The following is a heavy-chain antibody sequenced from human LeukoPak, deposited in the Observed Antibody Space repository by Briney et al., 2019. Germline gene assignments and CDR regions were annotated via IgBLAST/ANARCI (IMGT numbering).Heavy chain of an antibody. J-gene: IGHJ3*02. CDR1: GFTVSSNY. D-gene: IGHD4-17*01. V-gene: IGHV3-53*01. CDR2: IHSGGST. CDR3: ARLRVDAFDI. Sequence: GGSLRLSCAASGFTVSSNYMSWVRQAPRKGLEWVSVIHSGGSTYYADSVKGRFTISRDNSKNTLYLQMNSLRAEDTAVYYCARLRVDAFDIWGQGTMVTVSS.